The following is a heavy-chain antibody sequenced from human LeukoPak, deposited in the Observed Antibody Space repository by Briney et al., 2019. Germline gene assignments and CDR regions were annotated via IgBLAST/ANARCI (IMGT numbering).Heavy chain of an antibody. J-gene: IGHJ1*01. D-gene: IGHD2-2*01. Sequence: RAGGSLRLSCAASGFTFSNYSMNWVRQAPGKGLEWVSSISSRSTHIYYADSVKGRFTISRDNAKNSLYLQMNSLRAEDTAVYFCARDGKYCSSTSCPSDRWGQGTLVTVSS. CDR1: GFTFSNYS. CDR2: ISSRSTHI. V-gene: IGHV3-21*01. CDR3: ARDGKYCSSTSCPSDR.